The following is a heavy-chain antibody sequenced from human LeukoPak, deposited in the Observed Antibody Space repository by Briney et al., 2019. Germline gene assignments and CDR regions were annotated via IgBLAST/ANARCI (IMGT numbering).Heavy chain of an antibody. Sequence: SETLSLTCTVSGGSISSGGYYWSWIRQHPGKGLEWIGYIYYSGSTYYNPSLKSRVTISVDTSKNQFSLKLSSVTAADTAVYYCARVHPLDYSNYYGMDVWGQGTTVTVSS. V-gene: IGHV4-31*03. J-gene: IGHJ6*02. CDR1: GGSISSGGYY. CDR2: IYYSGST. D-gene: IGHD4-11*01. CDR3: ARVHPLDYSNYYGMDV.